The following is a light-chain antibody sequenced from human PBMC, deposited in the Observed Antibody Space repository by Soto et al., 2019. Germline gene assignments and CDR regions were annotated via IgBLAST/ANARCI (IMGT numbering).Light chain of an antibody. J-gene: IGKJ4*01. V-gene: IGKV1-9*01. CDR2: AAS. CDR3: RQLNTYPVT. CDR1: QGVSRY. Sequence: IQLTQPPSSLSAPVGDSVTITCRASQGVSRYLSWYQQKPGRAPILLISAASTLQSGVPARFSGSGSETDLTLSFTSLQTEDFATYYCRQLNTYPVTFSGGTKVEIK.